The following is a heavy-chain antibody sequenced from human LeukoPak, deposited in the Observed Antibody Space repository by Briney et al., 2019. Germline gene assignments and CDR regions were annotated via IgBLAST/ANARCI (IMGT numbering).Heavy chain of an antibody. J-gene: IGHJ4*02. CDR2: IHTSGDT. D-gene: IGHD4-17*01. V-gene: IGHV3-53*01. CDR3: ANEIRPNDY. CDR1: GGSISSGGYY. Sequence: ETLSLTCTVSGGSISSGGYYWSWVRQAPGKGLEWVSAIHTSGDTCYADSVKGRFTISRDNSKNTLYLQMNSLRAEDTAVYYCANEIRPNDYWGQGTQVTVSS.